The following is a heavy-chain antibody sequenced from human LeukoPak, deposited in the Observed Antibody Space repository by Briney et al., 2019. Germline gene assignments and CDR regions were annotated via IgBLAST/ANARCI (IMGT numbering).Heavy chain of an antibody. CDR2: ISSSSSYI. Sequence: GGSLRLSCAASGFTFSSYSMNWVRQAPGKGLEWVSSISSSSSYIYYADSVKGRFTISRDNAKNSLYLQMNSLRAEDTAVYYCARRDIVVVPAALDIWGQGTMVTVSS. J-gene: IGHJ3*02. V-gene: IGHV3-21*01. D-gene: IGHD2-2*01. CDR1: GFTFSSYS. CDR3: ARRDIVVVPAALDI.